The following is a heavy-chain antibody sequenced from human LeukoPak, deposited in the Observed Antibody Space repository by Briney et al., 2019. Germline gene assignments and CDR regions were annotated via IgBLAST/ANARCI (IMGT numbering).Heavy chain of an antibody. J-gene: IGHJ5*02. CDR1: GFTFSSYD. CDR3: AKGGWTGYYPIFDP. CDR2: ISSSGITI. D-gene: IGHD3/OR15-3a*01. Sequence: GGSLRLSCAASGFTFSSYDMNWVRQAPGKGLEWVSYISSSGITIFYADSVKGRFTISRDNAKNSLYLQMNILRAEDTAVYYCAKGGWTGYYPIFDPWGHGTLVTVSS. V-gene: IGHV3-48*03.